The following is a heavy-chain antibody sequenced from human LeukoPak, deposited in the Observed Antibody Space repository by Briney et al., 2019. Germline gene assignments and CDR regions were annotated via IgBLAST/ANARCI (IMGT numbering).Heavy chain of an antibody. V-gene: IGHV4-34*01. CDR3: ASRGRGVAKRYYYYYMDV. CDR2: INHSGST. CDR1: GGSFSGYY. D-gene: IGHD3-10*01. Sequence: KSSETLSLTCAVYGGSFSGYYWSWIRQPPGKGLEWIGEINHSGSTNYNPSLKSRVTIPVDTSKNQFSLKLSSVTAADTAVYYCASRGRGVAKRYYYYYMDVWGKGTTVTVSS. J-gene: IGHJ6*03.